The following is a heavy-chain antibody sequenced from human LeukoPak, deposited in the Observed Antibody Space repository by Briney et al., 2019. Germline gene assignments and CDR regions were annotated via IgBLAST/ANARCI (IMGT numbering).Heavy chain of an antibody. V-gene: IGHV4-38-2*02. CDR1: GYSISSRYY. CDR2: IYHSGST. Sequence: SETLSLTCTVSGYSISSRYYWGWIRQPPGKGLEWIGSIYHSGSTFFNPSLKSRVTISVDTSKNQFSLRLSSVTAADTAVYYCARGLRSEWDYYYSYMDVWGKGTTVTVSS. CDR3: ARGLRSEWDYYYSYMDV. D-gene: IGHD1-26*01. J-gene: IGHJ6*03.